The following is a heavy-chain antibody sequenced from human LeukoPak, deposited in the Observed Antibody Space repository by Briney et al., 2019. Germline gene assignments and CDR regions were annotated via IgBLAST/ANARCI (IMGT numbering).Heavy chain of an antibody. CDR1: GGSISSGSYY. CDR3: ARDRTLPHYDILTGYPNWFDP. CDR2: IYTSGST. J-gene: IGHJ5*02. V-gene: IGHV4-61*02. Sequence: SQTLSLTCTVSGGSISSGSYYWSWIRQPAGKGLEWIGRIYTSGSTNYNPSLKSRVTTSVDTSKNQFSLKLSSVTAADTAVYYCARDRTLPHYDILTGYPNWFDPWGQGTLVTVSS. D-gene: IGHD3-9*01.